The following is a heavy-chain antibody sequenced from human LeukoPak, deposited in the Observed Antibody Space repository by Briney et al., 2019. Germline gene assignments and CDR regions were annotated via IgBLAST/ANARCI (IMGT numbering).Heavy chain of an antibody. D-gene: IGHD2-2*01. CDR3: ARGGHCSTTSCSNYDGMDV. CDR2: ISYDGSNK. Sequence: GGSLRLSCAASGFTFSSYGMHWVRQAPGKGLEWVAVISYDGSNKYYADSVKGRFTISRDNSKNTLYLQMNSLRAEDTAVYFCARGGHCSTTSCSNYDGMDVWGQGTTLTVSS. V-gene: IGHV3-30*03. J-gene: IGHJ6*02. CDR1: GFTFSSYG.